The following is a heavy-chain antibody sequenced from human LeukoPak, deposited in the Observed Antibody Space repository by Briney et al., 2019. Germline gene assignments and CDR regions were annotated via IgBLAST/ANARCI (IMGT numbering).Heavy chain of an antibody. J-gene: IGHJ5*02. Sequence: ASVKVSCKASGYTFTGYYMHWVRQAPGQGLEWMGWINPNSGGTNYAQKFQGRATMTRDTSISTAYMELSSLRSEDTAVYYCAREKLRTDNNFDTWGQGTLVTVSS. V-gene: IGHV1-2*02. D-gene: IGHD1-1*01. CDR1: GYTFTGYY. CDR3: AREKLRTDNNFDT. CDR2: INPNSGGT.